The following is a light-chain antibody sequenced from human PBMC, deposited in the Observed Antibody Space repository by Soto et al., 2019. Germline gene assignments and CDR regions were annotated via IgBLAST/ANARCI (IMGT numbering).Light chain of an antibody. V-gene: IGLV6-57*03. CDR1: SGSIASNY. CDR2: EDN. Sequence: NFMLTQPHSVSESPGKTVTISCTRSSGSIASNYVQWYQQRPGCAPTTMIYEDNRRPSGVPDRFSGSIDSSPNSASLTVSGLKTEDEADYYCHSYDPNNWVFGGGTKLTVL. CDR3: HSYDPNNWV. J-gene: IGLJ3*02.